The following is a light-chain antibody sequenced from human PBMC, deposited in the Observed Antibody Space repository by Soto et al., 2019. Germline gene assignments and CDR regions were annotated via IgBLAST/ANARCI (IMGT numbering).Light chain of an antibody. V-gene: IGKV2-28*01. CDR1: QSLLHNNKYNY. Sequence: DIVMTQSPLSLPVTPGEPASISCRSSQSLLHNNKYNYLDWYLQKPGQSPQLLIYLGFNRASGVPDRFSGSGSGTDFTLKISRVEAEDVGVYYCMQALQTPLTFGGGTKVEIK. CDR2: LGF. CDR3: MQALQTPLT. J-gene: IGKJ4*01.